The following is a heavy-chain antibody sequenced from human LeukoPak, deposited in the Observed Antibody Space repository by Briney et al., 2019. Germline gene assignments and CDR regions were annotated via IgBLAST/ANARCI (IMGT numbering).Heavy chain of an antibody. Sequence: GGSLRRSCVASGFTFSNYAMSWVRQAPGKGLEWVSAITGSGTNRYYADSLKGRFTTSRDNSKNTVFLQMNSLRHEDTAIYYCVIWGDYDVLTGYYVPDYWGQGTLVTVAS. V-gene: IGHV3-23*01. J-gene: IGHJ4*02. CDR2: ITGSGTNR. D-gene: IGHD3-9*01. CDR1: GFTFSNYA. CDR3: VIWGDYDVLTGYYVPDY.